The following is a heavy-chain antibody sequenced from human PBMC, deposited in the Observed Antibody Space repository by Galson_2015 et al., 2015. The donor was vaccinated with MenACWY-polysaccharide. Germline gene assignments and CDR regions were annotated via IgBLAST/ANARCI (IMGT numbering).Heavy chain of an antibody. CDR3: ARTPTYYFDY. J-gene: IGHJ4*02. V-gene: IGHV3-66*01. Sequence: SLRLSCAAPGFTVSSNYMSWVRQAPGRGLEWVSIMYSGGNTYYTDSVRGRFTISRDKSKNTHYLQMNSLRAEDTAVYYCARTPTYYFDYWGQGTLVTVSS. CDR1: GFTVSSNY. CDR2: MYSGGNT.